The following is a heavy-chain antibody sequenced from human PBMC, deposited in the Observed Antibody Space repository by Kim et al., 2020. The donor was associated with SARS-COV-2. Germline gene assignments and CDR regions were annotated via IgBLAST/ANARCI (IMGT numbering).Heavy chain of an antibody. CDR3: ARDRGPAYCGGDCYSAVDY. V-gene: IGHV4-31*03. CDR1: GGSISSGGYY. CDR2: IYYSGST. D-gene: IGHD2-21*01. J-gene: IGHJ4*02. Sequence: SETLSLTCTVSGGSISSGGYYWSWIRQHPGKGLEWIGYIYYSGSTYYNPSLKSRVTISVDTSKNQFSLKLSSVTAADTAVYYCARDRGPAYCGGDCYSAVDYWGQGTLVTVSS.